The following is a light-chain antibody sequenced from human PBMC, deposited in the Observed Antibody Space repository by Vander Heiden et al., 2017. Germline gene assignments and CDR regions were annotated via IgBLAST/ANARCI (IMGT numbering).Light chain of an antibody. J-gene: IGLJ1*01. CDR3: AAWDDSLNGYV. CDR2: YDD. V-gene: IGLV1-36*01. CDR1: SSNIGNNA. Sequence: QSVLTQPPSVSEAPRQRVTISCSGSSSNIGNNAVNWYQQHPGKAPKLLIYYDDLLPSGVSDRFSGSKSGTSASLAISGLQSEDEADYYCAAWDDSLNGYVFGTGTKV.